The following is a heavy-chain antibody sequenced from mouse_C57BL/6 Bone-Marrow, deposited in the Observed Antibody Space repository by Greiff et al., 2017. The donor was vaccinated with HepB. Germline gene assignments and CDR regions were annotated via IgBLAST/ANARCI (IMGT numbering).Heavy chain of an antibody. CDR3: ARWYGRLSYWYFDV. CDR2: IDPNSGGT. V-gene: IGHV1-72*01. CDR1: GYTFTSYW. J-gene: IGHJ1*03. Sequence: QVQLQQPGAELVKPGASVKLSCKASGYTFTSYWMHWVKQRPGRGLEWIGRIDPNSGGTKYNEKFKSKATLTVDKPSSTAYMQRSSLTSEDSAVYYCARWYGRLSYWYFDVWGTGTTVTVSS. D-gene: IGHD1-1*01.